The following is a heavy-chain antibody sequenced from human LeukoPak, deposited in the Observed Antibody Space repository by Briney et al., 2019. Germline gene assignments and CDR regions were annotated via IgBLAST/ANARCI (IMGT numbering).Heavy chain of an antibody. Sequence: NASETLSLTCAVSGGSISSSNWWSWVRQPPGKGLEWIGEIYHSGSTNYNPSLKSRVTISVDKSKNQFSLKLSSVTAADTAVYYCARDEGDGSYFDYWGQGTLVTVSS. V-gene: IGHV4-4*02. D-gene: IGHD2-15*01. CDR1: GGSISSSNW. CDR3: ARDEGDGSYFDY. CDR2: IYHSGST. J-gene: IGHJ4*02.